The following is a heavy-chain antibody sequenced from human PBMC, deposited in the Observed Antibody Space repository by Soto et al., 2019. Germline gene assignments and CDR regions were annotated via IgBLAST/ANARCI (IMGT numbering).Heavy chain of an antibody. CDR2: IYHSGTA. D-gene: IGHD3-3*01. Sequence: QVQLQESGPGLVKPSGALSLPCAVSGGSISNNNCWNWVRQPPGKGLEWIGEIYHSGTANYNPSLKSRVTISVDKSNNQCSLTLNSVTAADTAVYYCARRRITTFGVVITGYGMDVWGQGTTVTVSS. J-gene: IGHJ6*02. V-gene: IGHV4-4*02. CDR1: GGSISNNNC. CDR3: ARRRITTFGVVITGYGMDV.